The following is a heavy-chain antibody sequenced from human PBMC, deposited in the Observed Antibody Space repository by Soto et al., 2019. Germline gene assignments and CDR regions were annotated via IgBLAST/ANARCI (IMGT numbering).Heavy chain of an antibody. CDR3: ARDFHYDSSGYYTADY. Sequence: ASVKVSCKASGYTFTSYGISWVRQAPGQGLEWMGWISAYNGNTNYAQKLQGRVTMTTDTSTSTAYMELRSLRSDDTAVYYCARDFHYDSSGYYTADYWGQGTLVTVSS. CDR2: ISAYNGNT. CDR1: GYTFTSYG. J-gene: IGHJ4*02. D-gene: IGHD3-22*01. V-gene: IGHV1-18*01.